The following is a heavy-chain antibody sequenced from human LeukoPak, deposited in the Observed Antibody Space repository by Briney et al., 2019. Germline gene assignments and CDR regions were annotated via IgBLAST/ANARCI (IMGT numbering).Heavy chain of an antibody. V-gene: IGHV3-48*03. J-gene: IGHJ4*02. CDR2: ISSSGSTI. CDR1: GFTFSSYE. CDR3: ARYYGVDIDY. Sequence: GGSLRLSCAASGFTFSSYEMNWVRRAPGKGLEWVSYISSSGSTIYYADSVKGRFTISRDNAKNSLYLQMNSLRAEDTAVYYCARYYGVDIDYWGQGTLVTVSS. D-gene: IGHD3-10*01.